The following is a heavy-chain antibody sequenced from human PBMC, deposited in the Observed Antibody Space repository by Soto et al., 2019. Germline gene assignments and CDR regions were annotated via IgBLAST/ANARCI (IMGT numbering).Heavy chain of an antibody. V-gene: IGHV3-48*01. J-gene: IGHJ6*03. CDR1: GFTFNNYG. CDR3: ARAPGRCSYTSCYDVYYYYYMDV. CDR2: ISSSGSNI. Sequence: EVQLVESGGGLVQPGGSLRLSCAASGFTFNNYGMYWVRQAPGKGLEWVSYISSSGSNIYYADSVKGRFTISRDNARNSLYLKMDGRRAEDTAIYYCARAPGRCSYTSCYDVYYYYYMDVW. D-gene: IGHD2-2*01.